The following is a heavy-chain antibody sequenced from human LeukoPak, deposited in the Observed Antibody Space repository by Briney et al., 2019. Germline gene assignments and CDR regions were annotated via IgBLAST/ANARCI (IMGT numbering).Heavy chain of an antibody. CDR2: IYTSGST. V-gene: IGHV4-4*07. J-gene: IGHJ4*02. D-gene: IGHD2-8*02. CDR3: ARATTAYCTGGICPNFDY. CDR1: GGSISSYY. Sequence: SETLSLTCTVSGGSISSYYWSWIRQPAGKGLEWIGRIYTSGSTNYNPSLKSRVTMSVDTSTNQFSLKLSSVTAADTALYYCARATTAYCTGGICPNFDYWGQGTLVTVSS.